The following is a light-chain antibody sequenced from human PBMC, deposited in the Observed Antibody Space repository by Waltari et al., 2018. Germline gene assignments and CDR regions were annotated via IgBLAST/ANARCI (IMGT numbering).Light chain of an antibody. V-gene: IGLV1-47*02. Sequence: QSVLTQPPSASGTPGPRVTISCSGSSSNIGNNNVFWYQQLPGTAPKLLIYNNNPRPSGVPDRCSGSKSATSASLAISGLRSEDEADYYCAAWDADLSGVFGGGTRLTVL. CDR1: SSNIGNNN. CDR2: NNN. CDR3: AAWDADLSGV. J-gene: IGLJ3*02.